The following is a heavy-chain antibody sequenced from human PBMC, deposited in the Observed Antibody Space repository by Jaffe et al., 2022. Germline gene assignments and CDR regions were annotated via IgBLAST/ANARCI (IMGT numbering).Heavy chain of an antibody. D-gene: IGHD6-6*01. CDR2: INHSGST. J-gene: IGHJ4*02. V-gene: IGHV4-34*01. CDR1: GGSFSGYY. CDR3: AREGGPARPVRIFDY. Sequence: QVQLQQWGAGLLKPSETLSLTCAVYGGSFSGYYWSWIRQPPGKGLEWIGEINHSGSTNYNPSLKSRVTISVDTSKNQFSLKLSSVTAADTAVYYCAREGGPARPVRIFDYWGQGTLVTVSS.